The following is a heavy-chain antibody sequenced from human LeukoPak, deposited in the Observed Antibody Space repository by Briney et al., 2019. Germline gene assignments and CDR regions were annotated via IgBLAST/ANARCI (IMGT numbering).Heavy chain of an antibody. D-gene: IGHD1-20*01. CDR3: AKGYNYYFDY. V-gene: IGHV3-23*01. J-gene: IGHJ4*02. CDR1: GFTFRTYA. Sequence: GSLRLSCAASGFTFRTYAMGWVRQPPGKGLEWVSVVDAAGRDTYYADSVKGRFTIFRDDSKSTVYLQMDSLRAEDSALYYCAKGYNYYFDYWGQGTLVTVSS. CDR2: VDAAGRDT.